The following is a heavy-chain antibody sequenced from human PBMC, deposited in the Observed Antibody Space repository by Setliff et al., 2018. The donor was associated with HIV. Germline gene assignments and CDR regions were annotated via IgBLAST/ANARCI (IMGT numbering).Heavy chain of an antibody. Sequence: GESLKISCKGSGYSFTNYWIGWVRQMPGKGLEWMGIIYPGDAKYRKSPSFQGQVTISVDKSISTAYLQWRSLKASDTAMYYCARLKLVAVGDPPEAFDIWGQGTMVTV. D-gene: IGHD3-16*01. J-gene: IGHJ3*02. CDR3: ARLKLVAVGDPPEAFDI. V-gene: IGHV5-51*01. CDR2: IYPGDAKY. CDR1: GYSFTNYW.